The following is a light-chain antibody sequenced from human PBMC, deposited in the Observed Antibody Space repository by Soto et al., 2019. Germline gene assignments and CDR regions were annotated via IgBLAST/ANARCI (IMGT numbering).Light chain of an antibody. CDR1: SSNIGSNH. CDR2: RSD. J-gene: IGLJ2*01. V-gene: IGLV1-47*01. CDR3: SARDDSLSGVV. Sequence: VLTQPPSTSGTPGQRVTISCSGSSSNIGSNHVYWYQQFPGMAPKLLMYRSDQRPTGVPDRFSGSKSGTSASLAISGLRSDDEADYYCSARDDSLSGVVFGGGTKVTVL.